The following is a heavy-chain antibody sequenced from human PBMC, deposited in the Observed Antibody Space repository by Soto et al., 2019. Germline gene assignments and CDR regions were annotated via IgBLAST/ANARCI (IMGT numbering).Heavy chain of an antibody. CDR3: TTSSGFGGYDSPFNY. D-gene: IGHD5-12*01. CDR1: GFTFSNAW. V-gene: IGHV3-15*01. CDR2: IKSKTDGGTT. J-gene: IGHJ4*02. Sequence: GSLRLSCAASGFTFSNAWMSWVRQAPGKGLEWVGRIKSKTDGGTTDYAAPVKGRFTISRDDSKNTLYLQMNSLKTEDTAVYYCTTSSGFGGYDSPFNYWGQGTLVTVSS.